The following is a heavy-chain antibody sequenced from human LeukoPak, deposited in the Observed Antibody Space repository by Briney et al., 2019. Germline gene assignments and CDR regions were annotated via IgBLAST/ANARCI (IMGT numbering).Heavy chain of an antibody. V-gene: IGHV3-48*04. CDR3: ARDVSRISDY. D-gene: IGHD2-15*01. J-gene: IGHJ4*02. Sequence: GGSLRLSCAASGFTFSSYSMNWVRQAPGKGLEWVSYISSSSSTIYYADSVKGRFTISRDNAKNLLYLQMDSLRAEDTAVYYCARDVSRISDYWGQGTLVTVSS. CDR2: ISSSSSTI. CDR1: GFTFSSYS.